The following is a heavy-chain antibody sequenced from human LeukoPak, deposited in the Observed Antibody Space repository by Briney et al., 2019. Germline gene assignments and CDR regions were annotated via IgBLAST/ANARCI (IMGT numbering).Heavy chain of an antibody. V-gene: IGHV3-30*18. CDR2: ISSDGSNA. Sequence: GRSLRLSCAASGFTFSSYGMHWVRQAPGKGLEWVAVISSDGSNAYYADSVKGRFTMSRDNSKNTLFVQMNSLRAEDTAVYYCAKDLSGRRGPFDYWGQGTLVTVSS. CDR3: AKDLSGRRGPFDY. J-gene: IGHJ4*02. CDR1: GFTFSSYG. D-gene: IGHD3-10*01.